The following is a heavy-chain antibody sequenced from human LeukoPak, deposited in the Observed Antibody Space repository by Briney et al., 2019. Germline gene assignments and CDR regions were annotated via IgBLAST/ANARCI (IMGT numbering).Heavy chain of an antibody. Sequence: GGSLRLSCAASGFTFSSYEMNWVSQAPGKGLEWVSYISSSGSTIYYADSVKGRFTISRDNAKNSLYLQMNSLRAEDTPVYYCASCPYSSSWYYYFDYWGQGTLVTVSS. J-gene: IGHJ4*02. CDR1: GFTFSSYE. CDR3: ASCPYSSSWYYYFDY. CDR2: ISSSGSTI. V-gene: IGHV3-48*03. D-gene: IGHD6-13*01.